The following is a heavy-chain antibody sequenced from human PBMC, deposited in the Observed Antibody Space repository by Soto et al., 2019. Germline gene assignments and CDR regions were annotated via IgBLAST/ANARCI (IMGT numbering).Heavy chain of an antibody. CDR3: ASRYNWNLRLIDY. D-gene: IGHD1-7*01. CDR1: GGSISSSYYY. J-gene: IGHJ4*02. V-gene: IGHV4-39*01. CDR2: IYYSGST. Sequence: QLQLQESGPGLVKPSETLSLTCTVSGGSISSSYYYWGWIRQPPGKGLEWIGSIYYSGSTYYNPSLKSRVTISVDTSKNQFSLKLSSVTAADTAVYFCASRYNWNLRLIDYWGQGTLVTVSS.